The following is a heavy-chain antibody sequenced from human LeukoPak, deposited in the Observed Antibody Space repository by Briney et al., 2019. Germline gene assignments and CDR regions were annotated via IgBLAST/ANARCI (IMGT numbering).Heavy chain of an antibody. CDR2: ISGSGGST. D-gene: IGHD3-10*01. Sequence: GGSLRLSCAASGFTFSSYAMSWVRQAPGKGREWVSAISGSGGSTYYADSVKGRFTISRDNSKDTLYLQMNSLSGEDTALYYCARNTWVRGVGYYFDYWGKGTLVTVSS. CDR1: GFTFSSYA. J-gene: IGHJ4*02. CDR3: ARNTWVRGVGYYFDY. V-gene: IGHV3-23*01.